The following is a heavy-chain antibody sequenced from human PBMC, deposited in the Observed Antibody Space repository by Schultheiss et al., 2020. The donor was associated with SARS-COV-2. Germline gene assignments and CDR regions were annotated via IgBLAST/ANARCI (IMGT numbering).Heavy chain of an antibody. CDR1: GGSISSYY. V-gene: IGHV4-59*08. Sequence: GSLRLSCTVSGGSISSYYWSWIRQPPGKGLEWIGYIYYSGSTNYNPSLKSRVTISVDTSKNQFSLKLSSVTAADTAVYYCARLYGSSIGSYYDSSGYYSVDYWGQGTLVTVSS. CDR3: ARLYGSSIGSYYDSSGYYSVDY. D-gene: IGHD3-22*01. CDR2: IYYSGST. J-gene: IGHJ4*02.